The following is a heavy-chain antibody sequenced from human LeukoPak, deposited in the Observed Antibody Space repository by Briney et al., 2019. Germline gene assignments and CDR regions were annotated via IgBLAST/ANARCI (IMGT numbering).Heavy chain of an antibody. V-gene: IGHV1-46*01. J-gene: IGHJ3*02. CDR3: ARNYYDSSGYGTFGAFDI. CDR1: GYTFTSYY. D-gene: IGHD3-22*01. Sequence: ASAKVSCKASGYTFTSYYMHWVRQAPGQGLEWMGIINPSGGSASYAQKFQGRVTMTRDTSTSTVYMELSSLRSEDTAVYYCARNYYDSSGYGTFGAFDIWGQGTMVTVSS. CDR2: INPSGGSA.